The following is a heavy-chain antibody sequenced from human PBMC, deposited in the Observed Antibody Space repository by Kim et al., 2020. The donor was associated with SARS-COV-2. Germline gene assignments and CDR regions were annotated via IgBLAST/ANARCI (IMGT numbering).Heavy chain of an antibody. CDR3: ARLGSQYSSWFDP. V-gene: IGHV4-4*02. D-gene: IGHD6-13*01. CDR2: ISYSGST. Sequence: SETLSLTCAVFGGSVSSTNWWPWVRQPPGQGLEWIGQISYSGSTNYNPSLKSRVTISVDTSYNHFSMRLTSVTAADTAVYYCARLGSQYSSWFDPWGQGTLVTVSS. J-gene: IGHJ5*02. CDR1: GGSVSSTNW.